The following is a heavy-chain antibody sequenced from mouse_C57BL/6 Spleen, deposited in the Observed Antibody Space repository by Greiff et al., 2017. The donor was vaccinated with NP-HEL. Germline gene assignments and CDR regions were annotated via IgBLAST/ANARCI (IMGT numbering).Heavy chain of an antibody. CDR3: ERSSVYDYDAWFAY. CDR1: GYTFTSYW. D-gene: IGHD2-4*01. Sequence: VQLQQPGAELVKPGASVKLSCKASGYTFTSYWMHWVKQRPGRGLEWIGRIDPDSGGTKYNEKFKSKATLTVDKPSSTAYMQLSSLTSEDSAVYDCERSSVYDYDAWFAYWGQGTLVTVSA. J-gene: IGHJ3*01. CDR2: IDPDSGGT. V-gene: IGHV1-72*01.